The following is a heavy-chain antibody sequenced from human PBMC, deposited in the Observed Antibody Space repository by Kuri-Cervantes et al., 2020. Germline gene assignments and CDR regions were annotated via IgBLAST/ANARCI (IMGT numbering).Heavy chain of an antibody. CDR1: GGSFSGYY. CDR2: INHSGST. V-gene: IGHV4-34*01. J-gene: IGHJ6*02. Sequence: GSLRLSCAVYGGSFSGYYWSWIRQPPGKGLEWIGEINHSGSTNYNPSLKSRVTISVDTSKNQFSLKLSSVTAADTAVYYCARDPETGTEPYYGMDVWGQGTMVTVSS. D-gene: IGHD1-7*01. CDR3: ARDPETGTEPYYGMDV.